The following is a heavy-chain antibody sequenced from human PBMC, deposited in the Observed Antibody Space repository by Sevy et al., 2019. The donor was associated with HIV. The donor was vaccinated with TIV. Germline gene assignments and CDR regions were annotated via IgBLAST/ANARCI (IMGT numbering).Heavy chain of an antibody. CDR1: GFTFSSYG. Sequence: GGSLRLSCAASGFTFSSYGMHWVRQAPGKGLEWVAFIRYDGSNKYYADSVKGRFTISRDNSKNTLYLQMNSLRAEDTAVYYCAKVGWELPASDYYMDVWGKGTTVTVSS. J-gene: IGHJ6*03. D-gene: IGHD1-26*01. CDR2: IRYDGSNK. CDR3: AKVGWELPASDYYMDV. V-gene: IGHV3-30*02.